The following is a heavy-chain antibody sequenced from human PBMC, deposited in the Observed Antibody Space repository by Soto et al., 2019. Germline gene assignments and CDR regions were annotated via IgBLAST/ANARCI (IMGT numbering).Heavy chain of an antibody. CDR1: GYTFTSYD. V-gene: IGHV1-8*01. CDR3: ALGGEITISYYYYGMDV. CDR2: MNPNSGNT. Sequence: ASVKVSCKASGYTFTSYDINWVRQATGQGLEWMGWMNPNSGNTGYAQKFQGRVTMIRNTSISTAYMELSSLRSEDTAVYYCALGGEITISYYYYGMDVWGQGTTLTVSS. J-gene: IGHJ6*02. D-gene: IGHD3-9*01.